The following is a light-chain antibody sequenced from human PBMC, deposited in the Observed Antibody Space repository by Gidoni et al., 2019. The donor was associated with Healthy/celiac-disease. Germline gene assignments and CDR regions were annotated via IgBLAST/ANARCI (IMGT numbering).Light chain of an antibody. CDR2: DAS. CDR3: QQRSNWPLALT. V-gene: IGKV3-11*01. J-gene: IGKJ4*01. Sequence: EIVLTQSPATLSLSPGERATLSCRASQSVSSYLAWYQQKPGQAHRLLIYDASNRATGIPARFSGSGSGTDFTLTISSLEPEDFAVYYCQQRSNWPLALTFGGGTKVEIK. CDR1: QSVSSY.